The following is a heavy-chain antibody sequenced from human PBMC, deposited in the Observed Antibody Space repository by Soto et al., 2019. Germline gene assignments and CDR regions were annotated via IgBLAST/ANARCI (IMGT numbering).Heavy chain of an antibody. V-gene: IGHV4-34*01. D-gene: IGHD2-2*01. CDR3: ARLAVLYCSSTSCSSVYYYYRM. Sequence: SETLSLTCAVYGGSFSGYYWSWIRQPPGKGLEWIVEINHSGITNYNPSLKSRVTISVDTSKNQFSLKLSSVTAADTAVYYCARLAVLYCSSTSCSSVYYYYRM. CDR2: INHSGIT. J-gene: IGHJ6*01. CDR1: GGSFSGYY.